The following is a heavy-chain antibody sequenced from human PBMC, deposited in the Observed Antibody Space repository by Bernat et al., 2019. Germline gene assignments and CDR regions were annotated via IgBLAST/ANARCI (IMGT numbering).Heavy chain of an antibody. Sequence: QVQLVESGGGLVKPGGSLRLSCAASGFTFSDYYMSWIRQAPGKGLEWVSYISSSGSTIYYADSVKGRFTISRDNAKNSLYLKMNSLRAEDTAVYYCARARDYGDYVWRHAFDIWGQGTMVTVSS. J-gene: IGHJ3*02. CDR2: ISSSGSTI. D-gene: IGHD4-17*01. V-gene: IGHV3-11*01. CDR1: GFTFSDYY. CDR3: ARARDYGDYVWRHAFDI.